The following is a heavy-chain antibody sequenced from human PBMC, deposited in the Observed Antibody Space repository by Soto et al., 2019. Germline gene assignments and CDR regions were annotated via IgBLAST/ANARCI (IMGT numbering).Heavy chain of an antibody. CDR1: GGSISSSSYY. CDR2: IYYSGST. J-gene: IGHJ4*02. D-gene: IGHD2-15*01. Sequence: SETLSLTCTVFGGSISSSSYYWGWIRQPPGKGLEWIGSIYYSGSTYYNPSLKSRVTISVDTSKDQFSLKLSSVTAADTAVYYCARMPQGTVVTQRYYFDYWGQGTLVTVSS. V-gene: IGHV4-39*01. CDR3: ARMPQGTVVTQRYYFDY.